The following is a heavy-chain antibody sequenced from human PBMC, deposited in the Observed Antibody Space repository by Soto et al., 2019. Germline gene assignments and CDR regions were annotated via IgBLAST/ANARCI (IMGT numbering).Heavy chain of an antibody. J-gene: IGHJ4*02. CDR2: IYYSGST. Sequence: SETLSLTSTVSGGSIRSGDYYWNWILQPAGKGLEWIGYIYYSGSTYYNPSLKSRVTISVDTSKNQFSLKLSSVTAADTAVYYCARVLVWGVGGDYWGQGNLVTGSS. D-gene: IGHD3-10*01. CDR1: GGSIRSGDYY. CDR3: ARVLVWGVGGDY. V-gene: IGHV4-30-4*01.